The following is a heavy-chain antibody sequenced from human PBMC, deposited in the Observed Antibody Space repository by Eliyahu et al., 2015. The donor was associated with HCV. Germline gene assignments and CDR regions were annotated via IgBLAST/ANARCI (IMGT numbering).Heavy chain of an antibody. V-gene: IGHV3-30-3*01. CDR2: ISYDGSNK. CDR1: GFTFSSYA. CDR3: ARENMRGGRVLDY. D-gene: IGHD2-15*01. J-gene: IGHJ4*02. Sequence: QVQLVESGGGVVQPGRSLXLSCAAXGFTFSSYAMHWVRQAPGKGLEWVAVISYDGSNKYYADSVKGRFTISRDNSKNTLYLQMNSLRAEDTAVYYCARENMRGGRVLDYWGQGTLVTVSS.